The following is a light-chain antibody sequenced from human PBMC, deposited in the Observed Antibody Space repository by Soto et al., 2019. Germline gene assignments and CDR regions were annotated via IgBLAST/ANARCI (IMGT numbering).Light chain of an antibody. J-gene: IGKJ1*01. Sequence: DIQMTQSPSTLSGSVGDRVTITCRASQTISSWLAWYQQKPGKAPKLLIYKASTLKSGVPSRFSGSGSGTAFTLTIGSLPPDDFETYYCQHYNSYSEAFGQGTKVELK. V-gene: IGKV1-5*03. CDR3: QHYNSYSEA. CDR2: KAS. CDR1: QTISSW.